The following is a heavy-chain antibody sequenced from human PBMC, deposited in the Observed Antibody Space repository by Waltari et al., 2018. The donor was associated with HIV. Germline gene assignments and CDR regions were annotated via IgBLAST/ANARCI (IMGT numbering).Heavy chain of an antibody. D-gene: IGHD3-10*01. Sequence: EVQLVESGGGLVQPGESLRLSCTASGFSFSTSWMSWVRQYPGKGLEWVANMKEDGSEKRYADSVKGRFIISRDNAMNSLYLQMNNLRAEDTAVYYCATGFVPGYWGQGTLVTVSS. CDR3: ATGFVPGY. J-gene: IGHJ4*02. CDR1: GFSFSTSW. CDR2: MKEDGSEK. V-gene: IGHV3-7*01.